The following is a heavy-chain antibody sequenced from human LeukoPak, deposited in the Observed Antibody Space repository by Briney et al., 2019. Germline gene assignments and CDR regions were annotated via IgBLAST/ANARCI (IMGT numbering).Heavy chain of an antibody. J-gene: IGHJ5*02. Sequence: ASVKVSCKVSGYTLTELSMHWVRQAPGKGLEWMGGFDPEDGETIYAQKFQGRVTMTEDTSTDTAYMELSSLRSEDTAVYYCARGRPTTSTAAAGVNWFDPWGQGTLVTVSS. CDR3: ARGRPTTSTAAAGVNWFDP. CDR1: GYTLTELS. D-gene: IGHD6-13*01. V-gene: IGHV1-24*01. CDR2: FDPEDGET.